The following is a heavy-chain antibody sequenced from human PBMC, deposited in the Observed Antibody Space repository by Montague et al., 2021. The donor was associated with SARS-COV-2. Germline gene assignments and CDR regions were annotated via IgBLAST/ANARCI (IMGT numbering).Heavy chain of an antibody. CDR2: INSNGGT. D-gene: IGHD3-10*01. CDR3: ARATSVRGAVSWFDP. Sequence: SETLSLTCTVSGGSISSHFWCFIRQPPGKGLEWIGYINSNGGTNDNPSLRSRLTMSVDTSKNQFSLQLRSMTPAATAVSVCARATSVRGAVSWFDPWGQGILVTVSS. CDR1: GGSISSHF. J-gene: IGHJ5*02. V-gene: IGHV4-59*11.